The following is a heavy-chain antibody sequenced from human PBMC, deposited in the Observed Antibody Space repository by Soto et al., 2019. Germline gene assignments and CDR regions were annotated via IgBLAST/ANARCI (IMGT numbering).Heavy chain of an antibody. V-gene: IGHV3-48*03. CDR3: VKVEQKYYDSSGCLDY. D-gene: IGHD3-22*01. Sequence: HPGGSLRVSCAASGFTFSSYEMNWVRQAPGKGLEWVSYISSSGSTIYYADSVKGRFTISRDNAKNSLYLQMNSLRAEDTAVYYCVKVEQKYYDSSGCLDYWGQGTLVTVS. CDR1: GFTFSSYE. J-gene: IGHJ4*02. CDR2: ISSSGSTI.